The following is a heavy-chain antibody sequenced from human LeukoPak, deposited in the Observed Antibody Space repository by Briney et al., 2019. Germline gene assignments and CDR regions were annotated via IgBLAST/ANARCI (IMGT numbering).Heavy chain of an antibody. Sequence: GGSLRLSCAASGFTFSSYAMSWVRQAPGKGLEWVSAISGSGGSTYYGDSVKGRFTISRDNSKNALYLQMNSLRAGDTAIYYCAREHWDFDCWGQGTLVTVSS. D-gene: IGHD7-27*01. CDR1: GFTFSSYA. V-gene: IGHV3-23*01. J-gene: IGHJ4*02. CDR3: AREHWDFDC. CDR2: ISGSGGST.